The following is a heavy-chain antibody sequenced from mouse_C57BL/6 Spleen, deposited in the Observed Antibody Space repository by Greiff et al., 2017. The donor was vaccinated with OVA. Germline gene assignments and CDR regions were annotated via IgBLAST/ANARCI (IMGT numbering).Heavy chain of an antibody. D-gene: IGHD1-1*01. CDR2: ISSGGSYT. J-gene: IGHJ3*01. V-gene: IGHV5-6*01. Sequence: EVHLVESGGDLVKPGGSLKLSCAASGFTFSSYGMSWVRQTPDKRLEWVATISSGGSYTYYPDSVKGRFTISRDNAKNTLYLQMSSLKSEDTAMYYCARDPLDYGSSYGAWFAYWGQGTLVTVSA. CDR1: GFTFSSYG. CDR3: ARDPLDYGSSYGAWFAY.